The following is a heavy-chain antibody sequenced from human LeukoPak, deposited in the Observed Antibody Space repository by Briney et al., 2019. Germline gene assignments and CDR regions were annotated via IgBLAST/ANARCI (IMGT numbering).Heavy chain of an antibody. CDR2: ISYDGRDK. CDR3: AKDPRYCRTTSCSPDGYFDY. V-gene: IGHV3-30*18. CDR1: GFNFYDYH. J-gene: IGHJ4*02. D-gene: IGHD2-2*01. Sequence: PGGSLRLSCAASGFNFYDYHMHWVRQAPGKGLEWVAIISYDGRDKFYADSVQGRFTISRDTSTNTLYLQMSSLKTEDLATYYCAKDPRYCRTTSCSPDGYFDYWGQGTLVTVSS.